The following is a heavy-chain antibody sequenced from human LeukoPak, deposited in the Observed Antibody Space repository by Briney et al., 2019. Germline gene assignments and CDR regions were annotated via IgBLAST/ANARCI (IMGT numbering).Heavy chain of an antibody. CDR3: ARQAGYCSGGSCARVDAFDI. V-gene: IGHV4-39*01. Sequence: KTSETLSLTCTVSGGSISSSSYYWGWIRQPPGKGLEWIGSFYYSGSTYYNPSLKSRVTISVDTSKNQFSLKLSSVTAADTAVYYCARQAGYCSGGSCARVDAFDIWGQGTMVTVSS. CDR1: GGSISSSSYY. D-gene: IGHD2-15*01. J-gene: IGHJ3*02. CDR2: FYYSGST.